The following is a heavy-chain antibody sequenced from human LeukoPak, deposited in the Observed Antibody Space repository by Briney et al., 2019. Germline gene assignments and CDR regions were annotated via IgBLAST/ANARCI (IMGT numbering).Heavy chain of an antibody. CDR3: ARAPRAYCSTTGSCFQDY. D-gene: IGHD2-2*01. CDR2: IYHSGST. CDR1: GGSISSSNW. Sequence: PSETLSLTCAVSGGSISSSNWWSWVRPPPGKGLEWIGEIYHSGSTNYNPSLKSRVTMSVDKSKNQFSLNLTSVTAADTAVYFCARAPRAYCSTTGSCFQDYWGQGTLVTVSS. J-gene: IGHJ4*02. V-gene: IGHV4-4*02.